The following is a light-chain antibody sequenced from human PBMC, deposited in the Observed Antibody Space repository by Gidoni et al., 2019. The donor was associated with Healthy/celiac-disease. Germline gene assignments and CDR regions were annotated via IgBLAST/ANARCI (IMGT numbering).Light chain of an antibody. Sequence: DIQMTQSPSTLSASVGDRVTITCRASQSISSWLAWYLQKPGKAPKLLIYKASSLESGVPSRFSGSGSGTEFTLTISSLQPDDFATYYCQQYNSRLFTFGPGTKVDIK. CDR2: KAS. CDR1: QSISSW. V-gene: IGKV1-5*03. CDR3: QQYNSRLFT. J-gene: IGKJ3*01.